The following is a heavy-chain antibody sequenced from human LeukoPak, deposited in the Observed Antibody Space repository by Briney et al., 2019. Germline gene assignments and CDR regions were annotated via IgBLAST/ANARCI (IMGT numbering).Heavy chain of an antibody. CDR2: ISGSGGST. J-gene: IGHJ6*02. V-gene: IGHV3-23*01. CDR1: GFTFSSYA. Sequence: GGSLRLSCAVSGFTFSSYAMSWVRQAPGKGLEWVSAISGSGGSTYYADSVKGRFTISRDNPKNTLYLQMNSLRAEDTAVYYCAKDRKVMVVAARGSLDVWGQGTTVTVSS. CDR3: AKDRKVMVVAARGSLDV. D-gene: IGHD2-15*01.